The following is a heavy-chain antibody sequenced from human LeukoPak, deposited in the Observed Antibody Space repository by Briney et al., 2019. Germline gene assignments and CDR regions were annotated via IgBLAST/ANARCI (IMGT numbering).Heavy chain of an antibody. V-gene: IGHV4-59*01. CDR2: IYYSGST. CDR1: GGSFSGYY. J-gene: IGHJ4*02. D-gene: IGHD6-19*01. CDR3: ARGQWLASNFGY. Sequence: SETLSLTCAVYGGSFSGYYWRWLRQPPGEGREWIGYIYYSGSTNYHPSLKSRVTISVDTSKTHFSLKLSSVTAADTAVYYCARGQWLASNFGYWGQGTLVTGSS.